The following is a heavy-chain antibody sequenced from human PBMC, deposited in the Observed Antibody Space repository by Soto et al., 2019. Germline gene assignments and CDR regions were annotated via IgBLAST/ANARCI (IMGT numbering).Heavy chain of an antibody. CDR3: ARLSRRRGYSYGYWYFDL. J-gene: IGHJ2*01. CDR2: IYYSDNT. V-gene: IGHV4-39*01. D-gene: IGHD5-18*01. Sequence: QLQLQESGPGLVKPSETLSLTCTVSGGSISSSSYYWGWIRQPPGKGLEWIGTIYYSDNTYYNPSLKSRVTISVDTSKNQFSLKLSSVTAADTAVYYCARLSRRRGYSYGYWYFDLWGRGTLVTVSS. CDR1: GGSISSSSYY.